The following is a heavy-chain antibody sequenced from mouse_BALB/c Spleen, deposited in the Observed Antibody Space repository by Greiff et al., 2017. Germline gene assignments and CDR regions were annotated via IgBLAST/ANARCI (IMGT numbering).Heavy chain of an antibody. J-gene: IGHJ4*01. Sequence: VMLVESGPGLVQPSQSLSITCTVSGFSLTSYGVHWVRQSPGKGLEWLGVIWSGGSTDYNAAFISRLSISKDNSKSQVFFKMNSLQANDTAIYYCARDGYDYVDYAMDYWGQGTSVTVSS. V-gene: IGHV2-2*02. CDR3: ARDGYDYVDYAMDY. CDR2: IWSGGST. D-gene: IGHD2-4*01. CDR1: GFSLTSYG.